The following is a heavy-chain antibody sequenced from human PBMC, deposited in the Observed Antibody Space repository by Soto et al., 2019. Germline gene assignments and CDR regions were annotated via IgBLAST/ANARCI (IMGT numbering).Heavy chain of an antibody. CDR2: INHSGST. J-gene: IGHJ4*02. CDR1: GGSFSGYY. Sequence: PXETLSLTCAVYGGSFSGYYWSWIRQPPGKGLEWIGEINHSGSTNYNPSLKSRVTISVDTSKNQFSLKLSSVTAADTAVYYCARAYYYDSSGSPPFDYWGQGTLVTVSS. CDR3: ARAYYYDSSGSPPFDY. D-gene: IGHD3-22*01. V-gene: IGHV4-34*01.